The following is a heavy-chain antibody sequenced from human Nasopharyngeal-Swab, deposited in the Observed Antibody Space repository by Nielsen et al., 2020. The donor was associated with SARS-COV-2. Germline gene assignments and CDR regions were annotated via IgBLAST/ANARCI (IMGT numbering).Heavy chain of an antibody. J-gene: IGHJ4*02. Sequence: SETLSLTCTVSGASISRTTYYWGWIRQPPGKGLEWIGSIYYSGSTYYSPSLKGRITMSVDTSKNQFSLKLSSVTAADTAVYYCAGGSYNWGQGTPVTVSS. CDR1: GASISRTTYY. CDR2: IYYSGST. V-gene: IGHV4-39*01. D-gene: IGHD3-16*01. CDR3: AGGSYN.